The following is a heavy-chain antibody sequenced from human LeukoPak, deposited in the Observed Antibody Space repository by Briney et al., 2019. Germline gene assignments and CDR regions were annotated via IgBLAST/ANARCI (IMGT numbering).Heavy chain of an antibody. CDR2: INSDGSVT. CDR3: ARDRDHSNNWYIFLDY. CDR1: GFTVSSYW. D-gene: IGHD6-13*01. J-gene: IGHJ4*02. V-gene: IGHV3-74*01. Sequence: GGSLRLSCAASGFTVSSYWMHWVRQAPGKGLVWVSRINSDGSVTSYADSVKGRFTVSRDNAKNTLYLQMNSLRDEDTAVYYCARDRDHSNNWYIFLDYWGQGTLVTVSS.